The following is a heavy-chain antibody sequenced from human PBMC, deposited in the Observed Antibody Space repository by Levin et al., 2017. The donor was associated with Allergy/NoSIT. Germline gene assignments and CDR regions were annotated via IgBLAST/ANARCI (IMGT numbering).Heavy chain of an antibody. Sequence: QPGGSLRLSCAASGFTFSSYSMNWVRQAPGKGLEWVSYISSSSSTIYYADSVKGRFTISRDNAKNSRYLQMNSLRDEDTAVYYCAREGRCSSSCEFDSWGQGTMVTVAS. J-gene: IGHJ3*02. CDR1: GFTFSSYS. CDR3: AREGRCSSSCEFDS. D-gene: IGHD6-13*01. CDR2: ISSSSSTI. V-gene: IGHV3-48*02.